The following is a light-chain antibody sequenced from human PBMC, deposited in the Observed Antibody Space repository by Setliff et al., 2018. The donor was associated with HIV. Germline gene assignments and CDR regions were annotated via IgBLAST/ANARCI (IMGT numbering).Light chain of an antibody. CDR2: DVT. CDR1: SSDVGGYNY. J-gene: IGLJ1*01. CDR3: CSYVTGSTYV. V-gene: IGLV2-23*02. Sequence: ALAQPASVSGSPGQSITISCTGTSSDVGGYNYVSWYQHYPGKAPKFMIYDVTTRPSGVSNRFSGSKSGNTASLTISGLQAEDEADYFCCSYVTGSTYVCGTGTKGTVL.